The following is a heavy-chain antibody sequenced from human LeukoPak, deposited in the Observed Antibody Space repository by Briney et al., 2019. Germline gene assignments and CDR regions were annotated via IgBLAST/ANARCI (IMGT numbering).Heavy chain of an antibody. CDR1: GGSITSSNYF. V-gene: IGHV4-39*07. CDR2: IYYSGST. Sequence: PSETLSLTCTVSGGSITSSNYFWGWIRQSPGKGLEWIGSIYYSGSTYYNPSLKSRVTISVETSKIQFSLKLSSVTAADTAVYYCARDLRRQLVDRYYYYYMDVWGKGTTVTVSS. J-gene: IGHJ6*03. CDR3: ARDLRRQLVDRYYYYYMDV. D-gene: IGHD6-6*01.